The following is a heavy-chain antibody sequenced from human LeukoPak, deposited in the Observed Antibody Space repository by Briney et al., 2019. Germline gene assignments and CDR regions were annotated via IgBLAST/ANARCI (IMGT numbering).Heavy chain of an antibody. D-gene: IGHD4-17*01. CDR3: ARHNIASDGARLFDF. CDR2: IKEDGSEK. CDR1: GFTFSAHW. V-gene: IGHV3-7*01. Sequence: QAGGSLRLSCAASGFTFSAHWMSWVRQAPGKGLEWVANIKEDGSEKYYVDSVKGRFTISRDNAKNSLYLQMNSLRAEDTAVYYCARHNIASDGARLFDFWGRGTLVTVSS. J-gene: IGHJ4*02.